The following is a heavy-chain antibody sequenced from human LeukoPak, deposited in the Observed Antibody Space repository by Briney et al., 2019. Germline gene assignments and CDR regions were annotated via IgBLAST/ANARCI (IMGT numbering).Heavy chain of an antibody. Sequence: GGSLRLSCAASGFTFSSYSMNWVRQAPGKGLEWVSSISSSSSYIYYADSVKGRFTISRDNAKNSLYLQMNSLRAEDTAVYYCARDAGPEYQLPAYYGMDVWGQGTTVTVSS. J-gene: IGHJ6*02. V-gene: IGHV3-21*01. D-gene: IGHD2-2*01. CDR1: GFTFSSYS. CDR2: ISSSSSYI. CDR3: ARDAGPEYQLPAYYGMDV.